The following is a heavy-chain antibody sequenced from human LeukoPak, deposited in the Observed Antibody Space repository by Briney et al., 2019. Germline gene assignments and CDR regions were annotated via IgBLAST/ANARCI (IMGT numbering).Heavy chain of an antibody. CDR2: MNPNSGNT. CDR3: ARGLGMVRVSYYYYMDV. J-gene: IGHJ6*03. D-gene: IGHD3-10*01. V-gene: IGHV1-8*01. CDR1: GYTFTSYD. Sequence: GASVKVSCKASGYTFTSYDINWVRQATGQGLEWMGWMNPNSGNTGYAQKFQGRVTMTRNTSISTAYMELSSLRSEDTAVYYCARGLGMVRVSYYYYMDVWGKGTTVTISS.